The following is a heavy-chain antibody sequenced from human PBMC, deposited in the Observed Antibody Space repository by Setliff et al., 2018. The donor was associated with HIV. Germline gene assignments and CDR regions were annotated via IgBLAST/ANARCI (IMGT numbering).Heavy chain of an antibody. CDR3: ARSRTSSGYYGVTGYGMDV. CDR2: MYHTGST. D-gene: IGHD3-22*01. CDR1: GYSISIGYY. J-gene: IGHJ6*02. V-gene: IGHV4-38-2*01. Sequence: SETLSLTCAVSGYSISIGYYWGWIRQPPGKGLEWIGSMYHTGSTYYSPSLNSRFTISVATSKNQFSLKLNSVTTADTAVYYCARSRTSSGYYGVTGYGMDVWGQGTTVTVSS.